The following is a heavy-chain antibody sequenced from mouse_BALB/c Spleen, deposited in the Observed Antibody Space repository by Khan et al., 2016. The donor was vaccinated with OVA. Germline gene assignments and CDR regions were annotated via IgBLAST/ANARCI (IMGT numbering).Heavy chain of an antibody. CDR1: GFSFSSYT. V-gene: IGHV5-6-4*01. CDR3: TRDGNYAHWYFDV. J-gene: IGHJ1*01. Sequence: EVELVESGGGLVKPGGSLKLSCAASGFSFSSYTMSWVRQTPEKRLEWVATISSGSTYTYYPDSVKGRFTISRDNAKNTLYPQMSSLKSEDTAMYYCTRDGNYAHWYFDVWGAGTTVTVSS. CDR2: ISSGSTYT. D-gene: IGHD2-1*01.